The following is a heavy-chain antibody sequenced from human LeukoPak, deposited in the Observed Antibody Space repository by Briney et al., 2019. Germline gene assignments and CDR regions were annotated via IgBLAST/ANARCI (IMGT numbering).Heavy chain of an antibody. J-gene: IGHJ4*02. CDR2: IYYSGST. CDR3: ARYCSGGDCYSKALDY. V-gene: IGHV4-59*01. CDR1: GGSINNYW. D-gene: IGHD2-15*01. Sequence: SETLSLTCSVSGGSINNYWWNWIRQPLGKGLEWIGYIYYSGSTSYNPSLKSRLTISVDTSLNQFSLKLNSVTAADTAVYYCARYCSGGDCYSKALDYWGQGILVTVSS.